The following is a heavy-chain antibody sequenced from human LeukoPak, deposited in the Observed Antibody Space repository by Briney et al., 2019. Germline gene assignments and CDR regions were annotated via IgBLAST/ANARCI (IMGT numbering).Heavy chain of an antibody. V-gene: IGHV7-4-1*02. CDR3: ARSGDGHNYPCDY. CDR1: GYTFTSFA. J-gene: IGHJ4*01. Sequence: ASAKVSCKASGYTFTSFAINWVRQAPGQGLEWMGWINTNTGNPTYAQGFTGRFVFSLDTSVSTAYLQISSLKAEDTAMYYCARSGDGHNYPCDYWGQGTLVTVSS. D-gene: IGHD5-24*01. CDR2: INTNTGNP.